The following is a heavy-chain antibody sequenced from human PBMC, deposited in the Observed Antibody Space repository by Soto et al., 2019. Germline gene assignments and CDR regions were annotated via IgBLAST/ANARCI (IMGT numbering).Heavy chain of an antibody. Sequence: QVQLQESGPGLVKPSQTLSLTCTVSGGSISSGGYYWSWIRQHPGRGLEWIGYIYYSGSTYYNPSLKSRVTISVDTSKDQFSLKLSSVTAADTAVYYCARIWRGYSGYDSDYWGQGTLVTVSS. CDR1: GGSISSGGYY. CDR3: ARIWRGYSGYDSDY. D-gene: IGHD5-12*01. V-gene: IGHV4-31*03. J-gene: IGHJ4*02. CDR2: IYYSGST.